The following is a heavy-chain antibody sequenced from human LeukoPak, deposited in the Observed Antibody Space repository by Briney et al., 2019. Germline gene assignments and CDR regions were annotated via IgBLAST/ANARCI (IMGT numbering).Heavy chain of an antibody. D-gene: IGHD3-3*01. Sequence: GGSLRLSCAASGLTFSRDGMSWVGQAPGKGLEWVAVISGSGGTTYYADSVKGRFTISRDNSKKTLYLQMSSLGAYHTAIYFCAKSIAGVFRGTYYYYSYIDVWGKGTTVTVSS. CDR2: ISGSGGTT. CDR3: AKSIAGVFRGTYYYYSYIDV. CDR1: GLTFSRDG. J-gene: IGHJ6*03. V-gene: IGHV3-23*01.